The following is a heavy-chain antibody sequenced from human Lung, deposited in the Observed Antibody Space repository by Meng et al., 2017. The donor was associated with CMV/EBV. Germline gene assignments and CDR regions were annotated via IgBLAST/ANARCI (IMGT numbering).Heavy chain of an antibody. D-gene: IGHD3-3*01. V-gene: IGHV3-7*01. CDR2: IKQDGSEK. J-gene: IGHJ6*01. Sequence: GGFRRPSCAPSASTLSTLCMSWVRQGQGRGLEWVANIKQDGSEKYYVDSGKGRFTISRDNAKNSLYMQMNSLRAEDTAVYFCARDRVEDYDFWSGYSLTDYYGMDVWGQGXTVTVSS. CDR1: ASTLSTLC. CDR3: ARDRVEDYDFWSGYSLTDYYGMDV.